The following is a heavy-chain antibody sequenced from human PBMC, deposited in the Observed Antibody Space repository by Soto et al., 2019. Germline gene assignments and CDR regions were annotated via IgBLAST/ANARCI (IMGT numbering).Heavy chain of an antibody. J-gene: IGHJ6*02. V-gene: IGHV3-53*01. CDR2: IYSGGST. CDR3: ARDWSLYYGMDV. Sequence: PGGSLRLSCAASGLTVSSNYMSWVRQAPGKGLEWVSVIYSGGSTYYADSVKGRFTISRDNSKNTLYLQMNSLRAEDTAVYYCARDWSLYYGMDVWGQGTTVTVSS. CDR1: GLTVSSNY.